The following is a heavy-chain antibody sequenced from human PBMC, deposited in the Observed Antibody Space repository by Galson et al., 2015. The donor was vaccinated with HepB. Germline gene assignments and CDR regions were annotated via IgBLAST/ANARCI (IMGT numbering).Heavy chain of an antibody. CDR3: ARDPYCSSTSCYSDY. V-gene: IGHV1-18*04. Sequence: SVKVSCKASGYTFTSYGISWVRQAPGQGLEWMGWISAYNGNTNYAQKLQGRVTMTTDTSTSTAYMELRSLRSDDTAVYYCARDPYCSSTSCYSDYWGQGTLVTVSS. CDR2: ISAYNGNT. D-gene: IGHD2-2*01. CDR1: GYTFTSYG. J-gene: IGHJ4*02.